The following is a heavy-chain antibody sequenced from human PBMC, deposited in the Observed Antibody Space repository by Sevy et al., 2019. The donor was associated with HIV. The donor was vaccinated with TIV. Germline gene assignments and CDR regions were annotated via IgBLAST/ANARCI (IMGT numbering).Heavy chain of an antibody. CDR2: IYPGDSDT. CDR3: ARPYSSGWLIDAFDI. CDR1: GYSFTSYW. Sequence: GESLKISCKGSGYSFTSYWIGWVRQMPGKGLEWMGIIYPGDSDTRYSPSFQGQVTISADKSISTAYLQWSSLKASDTAMYYCARPYSSGWLIDAFDIWGQGTMVTVSS. V-gene: IGHV5-51*01. D-gene: IGHD6-19*01. J-gene: IGHJ3*02.